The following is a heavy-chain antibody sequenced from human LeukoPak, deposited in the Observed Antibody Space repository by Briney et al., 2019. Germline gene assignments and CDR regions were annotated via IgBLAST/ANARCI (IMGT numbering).Heavy chain of an antibody. D-gene: IGHD3-3*01. CDR3: ASFGRITIFGVVIPHYFDY. CDR2: INHSGST. J-gene: IGHJ4*02. V-gene: IGHV4-34*01. Sequence: SETLSLTCAVNGGSFSGYYWSWIRQPPGKGLEWIGEINHSGSTNYNPSLKSRVTISVDTSKNQFSLKLSSVTAADTAVYYCASFGRITIFGVVIPHYFDYWGQGTLVTVSS. CDR1: GGSFSGYY.